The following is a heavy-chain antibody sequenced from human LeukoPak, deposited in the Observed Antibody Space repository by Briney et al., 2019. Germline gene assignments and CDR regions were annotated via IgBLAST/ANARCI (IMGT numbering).Heavy chain of an antibody. CDR3: ARTTGDDSSGYYYVVLPNFGFDI. CDR2: IYSSGDT. V-gene: IGHV4-4*07. Sequence: PSETLSLTCTVSGGSISSYYWDWIRQPAGKGLEWIGRIYSSGDTNYNPSLKSRVTMSVDTSKNQFSLRLSSLTAADTAVYYCARTTGDDSSGYYYVVLPNFGFDIWGQGTMVTVSS. J-gene: IGHJ3*02. D-gene: IGHD3-22*01. CDR1: GGSISSYY.